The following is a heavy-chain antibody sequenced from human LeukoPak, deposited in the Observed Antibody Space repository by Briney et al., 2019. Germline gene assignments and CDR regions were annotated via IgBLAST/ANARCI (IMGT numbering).Heavy chain of an antibody. J-gene: IGHJ3*02. Sequence: SETLSLTCTISGGSISSYYWRWIRQPAGKGLEWIGRIYTSGSPNYNHPLTSRVTMSVDTSKNQFSLKLSSVTAADTAVYYCARDIGYYDSSGYPRDAFDIWGQGTMVTVSS. CDR2: IYTSGSP. V-gene: IGHV4-4*07. CDR3: ARDIGYYDSSGYPRDAFDI. D-gene: IGHD3-22*01. CDR1: GGSISSYY.